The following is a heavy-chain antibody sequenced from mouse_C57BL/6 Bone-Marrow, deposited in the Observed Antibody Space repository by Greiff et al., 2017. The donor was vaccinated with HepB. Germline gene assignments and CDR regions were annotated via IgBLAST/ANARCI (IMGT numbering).Heavy chain of an antibody. J-gene: IGHJ1*03. D-gene: IGHD2-2*01. CDR3: ARRPFYYGSYWYFDV. Sequence: VQLKESGPELVKPGASVKISCKASGYAFSSSWMNWVKQRPGKGLEWIGRIYPGDGDTNYNGKFKGKATLTADKSSSTAYMQLSSLTSEDSAVYFCARRPFYYGSYWYFDVWGTGTTVTVSS. V-gene: IGHV1-82*01. CDR2: IYPGDGDT. CDR1: GYAFSSSW.